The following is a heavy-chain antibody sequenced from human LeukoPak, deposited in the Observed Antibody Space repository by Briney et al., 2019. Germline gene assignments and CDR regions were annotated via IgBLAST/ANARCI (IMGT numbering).Heavy chain of an antibody. D-gene: IGHD2-2*01. CDR3: AILFTYCSSTSCYPFDY. J-gene: IGHJ4*02. V-gene: IGHV1-2*02. CDR2: INPNSGGT. Sequence: GASVTVSCKASGYTFTGYYMHWVRQAPGPGLERMGWINPNSGGTNYAEKFQGRVTMTRDMSISTAYMELSRLRSDDTAVYYCAILFTYCSSTSCYPFDYWGQGTLVTVSS. CDR1: GYTFTGYY.